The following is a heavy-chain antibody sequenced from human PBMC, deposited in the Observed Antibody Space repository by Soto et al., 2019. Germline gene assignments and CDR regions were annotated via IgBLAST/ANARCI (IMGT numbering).Heavy chain of an antibody. CDR3: ARAGDGYNFGGWFDP. V-gene: IGHV4-59*01. CDR2: IYYSGST. CDR1: GGSISSYY. D-gene: IGHD5-12*01. Sequence: SETLSLTCTVSGGSISSYYWSWIRQPPGKGLGWIGYIYYSGSTNYNPSLKSRVTISVDTSKNQFSLKLSSVTAADTAVYYCARAGDGYNFGGWFDPWGQGTLVTVSS. J-gene: IGHJ5*02.